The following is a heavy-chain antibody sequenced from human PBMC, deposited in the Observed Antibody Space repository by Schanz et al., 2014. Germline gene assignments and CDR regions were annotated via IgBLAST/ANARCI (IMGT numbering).Heavy chain of an antibody. CDR1: GFNFGSHG. Sequence: QMQLVESGGGVVQPGRSLRLSCAASGFNFGSHGMHWVRQAPGKGLEWVAVISYDGSFKNYADSVRGRFTISSDSSKNTLYLQMSSLRADDTAVYYCAKAADWPVTRFDPWGQGTLVTVSS. D-gene: IGHD3-9*01. CDR2: ISYDGSFK. J-gene: IGHJ5*02. V-gene: IGHV3-33*06. CDR3: AKAADWPVTRFDP.